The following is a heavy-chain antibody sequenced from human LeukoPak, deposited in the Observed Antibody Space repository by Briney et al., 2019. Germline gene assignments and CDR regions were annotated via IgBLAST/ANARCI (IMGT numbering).Heavy chain of an antibody. CDR3: ARPSVAGPYFDF. V-gene: IGHV3-74*01. CDR2: INNVGSNT. Sequence: GGSLRLSCAASGFTFITYWMHWVRQAPGKGLVWVSRINNVGSNTNYADSVKGRFTISRDNAKNTLYLQMNSLRAEDTAVYYCARPSVAGPYFDFWGQGTLVTVSS. D-gene: IGHD6-19*01. CDR1: GFTFITYW. J-gene: IGHJ4*02.